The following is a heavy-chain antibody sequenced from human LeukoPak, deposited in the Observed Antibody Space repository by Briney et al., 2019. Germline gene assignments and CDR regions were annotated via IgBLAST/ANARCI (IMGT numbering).Heavy chain of an antibody. CDR3: ARDMIHYDSSGSDAFDI. Sequence: AASVKVSCKASGYTFSSYGINWVRQAPGQGLEWMGRIYNANRNYAENFQGRVTMTTDTSTTTVHMELRRLRSDDTAVYYCARDMIHYDSSGSDAFDIWGQGTAVTVSS. V-gene: IGHV1-18*01. CDR1: GYTFSSYG. D-gene: IGHD3-22*01. J-gene: IGHJ3*02. CDR2: IYNANR.